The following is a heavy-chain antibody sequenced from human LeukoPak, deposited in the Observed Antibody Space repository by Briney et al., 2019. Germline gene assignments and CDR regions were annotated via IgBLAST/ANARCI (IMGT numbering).Heavy chain of an antibody. D-gene: IGHD3-3*01. CDR2: ISWNSGSI. CDR3: AKDIWSGVEGGMDV. CDR1: GYTFDDYA. J-gene: IGHJ6*02. Sequence: PGGSLRLSCAASGYTFDDYAMHWVRQAPGKGLEWVSGISWNSGSIGYADSVKGRFTISRDNAKNSLYLQMNSLRAEGTALYYCAKDIWSGVEGGMDVWGQGTTVTVSS. V-gene: IGHV3-9*01.